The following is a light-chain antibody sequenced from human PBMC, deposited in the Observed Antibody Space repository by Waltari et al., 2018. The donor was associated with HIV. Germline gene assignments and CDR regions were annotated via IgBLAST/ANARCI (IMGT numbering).Light chain of an antibody. V-gene: IGLV1-47*01. Sequence: TPPPPASGTPGQTVTLPCSGRSPNIQTDNVYWYQQLPGMTPKLLIYKNFLRPSGVPDRFAASKSGTSASLTISGLRSADEADYYCVGWDSSLSAYVFGAGTKVAVL. CDR3: VGWDSSLSAYV. CDR2: KNF. J-gene: IGLJ1*01. CDR1: SPNIQTDN.